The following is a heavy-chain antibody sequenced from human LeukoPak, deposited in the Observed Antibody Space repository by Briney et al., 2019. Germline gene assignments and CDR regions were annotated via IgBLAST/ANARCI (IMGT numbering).Heavy chain of an antibody. J-gene: IGHJ6*03. CDR2: IIPIFGTA. Sequence: SVKVSCKASGGTFSSYAISWVRQAPGQGLEWMGGIIPIFGTANYAQKFQGRVTITADESTSTAYMELSSLRSEDTAVYYCARAGSIAVAGMLKPPPPPYYYYYYMDVWGKGTTVTVSS. D-gene: IGHD6-19*01. CDR3: ARAGSIAVAGMLKPPPPPYYYYYYMDV. V-gene: IGHV1-69*13. CDR1: GGTFSSYA.